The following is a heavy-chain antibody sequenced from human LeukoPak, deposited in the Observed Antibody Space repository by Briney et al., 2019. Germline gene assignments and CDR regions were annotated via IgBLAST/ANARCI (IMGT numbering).Heavy chain of an antibody. Sequence: SVKVSRKASVGTFSIYAISWVRQGPGQGLERVGGIIPIFGTANYAQKYQGRDTITTDESTRTDYMELSRVRYEATAVYYCEXXAAXAEKGDYYYXDVWGKXXXVTV. CDR1: VGTFSIYA. D-gene: IGHD6-19*01. CDR2: IIPIFGTA. J-gene: IGHJ6*03. CDR3: EXXAAXAEKGDYYYXDV. V-gene: IGHV1-69*05.